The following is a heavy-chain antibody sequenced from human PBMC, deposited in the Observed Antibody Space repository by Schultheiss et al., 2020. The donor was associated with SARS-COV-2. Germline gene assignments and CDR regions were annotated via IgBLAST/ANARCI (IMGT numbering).Heavy chain of an antibody. Sequence: GGSLRLSCAASGFTFSSYWMHWVRQAPGKGLVWVSRINSDGSSTSYADSVKGRFTISRDNAKNTVYLQISSLRPEDTAVYYCVKGSTSYHFDYWGQGTLVTVSS. D-gene: IGHD2-2*01. CDR3: VKGSTSYHFDY. V-gene: IGHV3-74*01. CDR1: GFTFSSYW. CDR2: INSDGSST. J-gene: IGHJ4*02.